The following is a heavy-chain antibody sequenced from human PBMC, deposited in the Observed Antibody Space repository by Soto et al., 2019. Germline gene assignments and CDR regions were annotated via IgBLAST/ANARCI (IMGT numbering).Heavy chain of an antibody. CDR2: VSSTGNT. J-gene: IGHJ5*02. CDR1: GGSISNYY. CDR3: ARGVPAAGTDWFDP. D-gene: IGHD6-13*01. V-gene: IGHV4-4*07. Sequence: TSETLSLTCTVSGGSISNYYWSWIRQPAEKRLEWIGRVSSTGNTYYNPSLKSRVTISVDTSRNQVSLNLTSVTAADTAVYYCARGVPAAGTDWFDPWGQGTLVT.